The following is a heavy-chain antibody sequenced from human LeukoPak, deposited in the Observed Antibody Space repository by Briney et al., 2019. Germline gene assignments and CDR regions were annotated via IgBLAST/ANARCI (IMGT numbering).Heavy chain of an antibody. J-gene: IGHJ4*02. CDR1: GYTFTSYG. D-gene: IGHD2-15*01. V-gene: IGHV1-18*01. CDR3: ARDSCSGGSCYLDY. Sequence: ASVKVSCKASGYTFTSYGISWVRQAPGQGLEWMGWISAYNGNANYAQKLQGRVTMTTDTSTSTAYMELRSLRSDDTAVYYCARDSCSGGSCYLDYWGQGTLVTVSS. CDR2: ISAYNGNA.